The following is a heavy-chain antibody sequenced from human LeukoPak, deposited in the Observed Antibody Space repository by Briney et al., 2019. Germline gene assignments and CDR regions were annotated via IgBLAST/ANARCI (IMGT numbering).Heavy chain of an antibody. V-gene: IGHV4-59*01. CDR1: GGSISSYY. D-gene: IGHD2-2*01. Sequence: LETLSLTCTVSGGSISSYYWSWIRQPPGKGLEWIGYIYYSGITNYNPSLKSRVTISVDRSKNQFSLKLSSLTAADTAVYYCARDKYCSSTSCSPLFDYWGQGTLVTVSS. J-gene: IGHJ4*02. CDR3: ARDKYCSSTSCSPLFDY. CDR2: IYYSGIT.